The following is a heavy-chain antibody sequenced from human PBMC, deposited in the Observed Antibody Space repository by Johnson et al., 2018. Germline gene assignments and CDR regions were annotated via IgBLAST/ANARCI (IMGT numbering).Heavy chain of an antibody. V-gene: IGHV3-49*03. J-gene: IGHJ6*03. D-gene: IGHD1-1*01. CDR1: GFSFADYA. CDR3: AAEASVQAYYYMDV. CDR2: IRGKAYGATT. Sequence: VQLVQSGGGLVQPGRSLTLSCTTSGFSFADYAMSWFRQAPGKGLECVGFIRGKAYGATTEYAASVKGRFTMSRDDSKSIAYLQMNSLRAEDTAVYYCAAEASVQAYYYMDVWGKGTTVTVSS.